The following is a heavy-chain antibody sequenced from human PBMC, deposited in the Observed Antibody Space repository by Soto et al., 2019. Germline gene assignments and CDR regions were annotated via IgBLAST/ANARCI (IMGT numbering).Heavy chain of an antibody. D-gene: IGHD4-17*01. J-gene: IGHJ5*02. Sequence: QVQLVQSGAEVKKPGASVKVSGTASGNTFTSYDINWVRQATGQGLEYLGWMNPNSGNTAYVQKFQGRVTMTWDTSITTGYMELSGLRSEDTAVYFCARGVKYGAYSRWFDPWGQGTLVTVSS. CDR1: GNTFTSYD. CDR3: ARGVKYGAYSRWFDP. V-gene: IGHV1-8*01. CDR2: MNPNSGNT.